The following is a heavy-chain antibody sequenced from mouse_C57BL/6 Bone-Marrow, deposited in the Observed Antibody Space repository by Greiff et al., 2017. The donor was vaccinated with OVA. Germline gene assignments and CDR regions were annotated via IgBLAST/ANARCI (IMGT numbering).Heavy chain of an antibody. D-gene: IGHD2-1*01. CDR3: ARRCGIYYGFDY. CDR1: GYTFTSYW. CDR2: IYPGSGST. J-gene: IGHJ2*01. Sequence: QVQLQQSGAELVKPGASVKMSCKASGYTFTSYWITWVKQRPGQGLEWIGDIYPGSGSTNYNEKFKSKATLTVDTSSSTAYMQLSSLTSEDSAVYYCARRCGIYYGFDYWGQGTTLTVSS. V-gene: IGHV1-55*01.